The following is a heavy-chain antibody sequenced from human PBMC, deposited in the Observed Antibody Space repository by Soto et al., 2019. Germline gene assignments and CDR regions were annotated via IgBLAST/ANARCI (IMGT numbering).Heavy chain of an antibody. CDR3: ARSIAVADLQYFQH. CDR2: MNPNSGNT. CDR1: GYTFTSYD. V-gene: IGHV1-8*01. J-gene: IGHJ1*01. Sequence: QVQLVQSGAEVKKPGASVKVSCKASGYTFTSYDINWVRQATGQGLEWMGWMNPNSGNTGYAQKFQGRVNMTRNTSISTAYMELSSLRSEDTAVYYCARSIAVADLQYFQHWGQGTLVTVSS. D-gene: IGHD6-19*01.